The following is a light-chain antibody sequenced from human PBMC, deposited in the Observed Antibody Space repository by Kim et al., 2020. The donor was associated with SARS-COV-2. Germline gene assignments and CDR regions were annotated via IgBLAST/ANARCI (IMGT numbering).Light chain of an antibody. Sequence: GKTVTISCTRSSGSSASNYLQWYQQRPGIFPTTVIYEDNQRPAGVPDRFSGSIDSSSNSASLTISGLKTEDEADYYCQSYDSSLWVFGGGTQLTVL. CDR1: SGSSASNY. J-gene: IGLJ3*02. CDR2: EDN. CDR3: QSYDSSLWV. V-gene: IGLV6-57*01.